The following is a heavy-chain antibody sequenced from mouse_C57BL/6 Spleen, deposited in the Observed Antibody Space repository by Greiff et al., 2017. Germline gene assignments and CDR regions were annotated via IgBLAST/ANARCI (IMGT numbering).Heavy chain of an antibody. D-gene: IGHD2-3*01. V-gene: IGHV1-50*01. CDR1: GYTFTSYW. Sequence: QVQLQQPGAELVKPGASVKLSCKASGYTFTSYWMQWVKQRPGQGLEWIGEIDPSDSYTNYNQKFKGKATLTVDTSSSTAYMQLSSLTSEDSAVYYCARDDGDGYWGQGTTLTVSS. CDR2: IDPSDSYT. CDR3: ARDDGDGY. J-gene: IGHJ2*01.